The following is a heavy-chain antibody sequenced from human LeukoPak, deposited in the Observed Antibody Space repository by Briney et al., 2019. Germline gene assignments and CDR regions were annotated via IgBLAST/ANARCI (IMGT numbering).Heavy chain of an antibody. CDR2: IYPADSDT. V-gene: IGHV5-51*01. J-gene: IGHJ4*02. CDR1: GYTFTSYW. CDR3: ARVLAGANYFDY. Sequence: GESLKISCKASGYTFTSYWIGWARKMPGKGLEWMGFIYPADSDTRYSPPFQGQVTISADKSISTAYLQWSSLKASDTAMYYCARVLAGANYFDYWGQGTLVTVSS.